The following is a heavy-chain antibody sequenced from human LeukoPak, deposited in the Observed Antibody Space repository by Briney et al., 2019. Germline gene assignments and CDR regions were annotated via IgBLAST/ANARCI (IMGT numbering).Heavy chain of an antibody. J-gene: IGHJ5*02. CDR2: IYYGGSA. CDR3: ARQPNIVVVDNWFDP. Sequence: SETLSLTCTVSGGSITSSGVHWGWIRQPPGKGLEWIGNIYYGGSAYYNPSLKSRVTISVDTSKNQFSLKLSSVTAADTAVYYCARQPNIVVVDNWFDPWGQGTLVAVSS. V-gene: IGHV4-39*07. CDR1: GGSITSSGVH. D-gene: IGHD2-15*01.